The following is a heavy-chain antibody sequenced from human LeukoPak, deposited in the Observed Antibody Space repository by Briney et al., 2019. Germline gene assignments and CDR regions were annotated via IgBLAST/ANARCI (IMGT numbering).Heavy chain of an antibody. CDR2: ISSSGSTI. CDR3: ALARAFGEHYYYFMDA. CDR1: GFTFSSYE. Sequence: GGSLRLSCAASGFTFSSYEMNWVRQAPGKGLEWVSYISSSGSTIYYADSVKGRFTISRDNAKNSLYLQMNSLRAEDTAVYYCALARAFGEHYYYFMDASGKGTTVTVSS. J-gene: IGHJ6*03. D-gene: IGHD3-3*01. V-gene: IGHV3-48*03.